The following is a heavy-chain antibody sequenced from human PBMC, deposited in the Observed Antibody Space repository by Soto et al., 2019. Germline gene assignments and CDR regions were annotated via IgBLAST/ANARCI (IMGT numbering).Heavy chain of an antibody. D-gene: IGHD6-19*01. V-gene: IGHV3-48*03. Sequence: EVQLVESGGRLVQPGGSLRLSCAASGFTFNSYEMTWVRQAPGKGLEWISYISDSGHTIHYADSEKGRFTISRDSADNSLYLQMDSLRAEDTAVYYCARIGAGGWDIPFDVWGQGTLVTVSS. CDR3: ARIGAGGWDIPFDV. CDR2: ISDSGHTI. J-gene: IGHJ4*02. CDR1: GFTFNSYE.